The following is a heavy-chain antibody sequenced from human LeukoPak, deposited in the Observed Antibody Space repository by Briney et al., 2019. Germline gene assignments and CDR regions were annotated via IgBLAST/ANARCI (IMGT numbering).Heavy chain of an antibody. CDR1: GVSFNDYY. J-gene: IGHJ4*02. D-gene: IGHD4-17*01. CDR3: TRMTTVHDY. V-gene: IGHV4-34*01. CDR2: INHSGYT. Sequence: SETLSLTCAVSGVSFNDYYWSWVRQTPGKGLEWIGEINHSGYTNDSPPLKSRVTLSIDTSRKQFSLNLRSATVADTGIYYCTRMTTVHDYWGQGTLVTVSS.